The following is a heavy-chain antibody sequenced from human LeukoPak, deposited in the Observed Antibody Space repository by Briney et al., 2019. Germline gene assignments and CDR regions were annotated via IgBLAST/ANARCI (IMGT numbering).Heavy chain of an antibody. CDR3: ARVSDGFGDPALYYYMDV. CDR1: GGTFSSYA. CDR2: IIPIFGTA. V-gene: IGHV1-69*05. D-gene: IGHD3-10*01. J-gene: IGHJ6*03. Sequence: ASVKVSCKASGGTFSSYAISWVRQAPGQGLELMGRIIPIFGTANYAQKFQGRVTITTDESTSTAYMELSSLRSEDTAVYYCARVSDGFGDPALYYYMDVWGKGTTVTVSS.